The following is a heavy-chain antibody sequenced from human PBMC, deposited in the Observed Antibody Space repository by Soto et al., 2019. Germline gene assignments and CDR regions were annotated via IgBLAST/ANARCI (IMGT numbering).Heavy chain of an antibody. CDR3: AKTTRIQLWLAYFDY. CDR2: ISGSGGST. CDR1: WFTFCSYA. Sequence: PGGSLRLSCAASWFTFCSYAMSWVPQAPGKGLEWVSAISGSGGSTYYADSVKGRFTISRDNSKNTLYLQMNSLRAEDTAVYYCAKTTRIQLWLAYFDYWGQGTLVTVSS. V-gene: IGHV3-23*01. D-gene: IGHD5-18*01. J-gene: IGHJ4*02.